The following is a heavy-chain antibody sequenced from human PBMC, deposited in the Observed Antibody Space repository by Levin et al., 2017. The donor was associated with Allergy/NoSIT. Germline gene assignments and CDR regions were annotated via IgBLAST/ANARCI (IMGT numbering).Heavy chain of an antibody. J-gene: IGHJ6*02. Sequence: ASVKVSCKASGYTFTAYYIHWVRQAPGQGLEWMGRINPNTGGTHYAQKFQGRVTVARDTSISTAYMELSSLTSHDTAMYYCARDSGSFAMDVWGQGTTVTVSS. CDR1: GYTFTAYY. D-gene: IGHD1-26*01. CDR2: INPNTGGT. V-gene: IGHV1-2*06. CDR3: ARDSGSFAMDV.